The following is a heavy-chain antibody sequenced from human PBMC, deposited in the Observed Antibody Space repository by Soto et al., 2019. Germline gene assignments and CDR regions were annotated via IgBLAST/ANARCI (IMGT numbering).Heavy chain of an antibody. CDR2: ISAYNGNT. D-gene: IGHD1-26*01. CDR3: ARGSGGFDP. V-gene: IGHV1-18*04. J-gene: IGHJ5*02. CDR1: GYTFASYG. Sequence: ASVNVSCKASGYTFASYGITWVRQAPGQGLELLGWISAYNGNTNYAQKFQGRVTMTTXXXXRXTXMELXXXXSDDTAVYYCARGSGGFDPWGQGTLVTVSS.